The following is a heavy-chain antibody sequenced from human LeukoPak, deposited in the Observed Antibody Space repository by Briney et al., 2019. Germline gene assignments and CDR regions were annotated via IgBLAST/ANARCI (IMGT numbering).Heavy chain of an antibody. J-gene: IGHJ4*02. CDR3: ASSVGEQQTN. V-gene: IGHV3-74*01. CDR1: GFTFSSSW. Sequence: GGSLRLSCAASGFTFSSSWMHWVRQAPGKGLVWVSRINSDGSSTNYADSVKGRFTISRGNAKNSLYLQMNSLRAEDTAVYYCASSVGEQQTNWGQGTLVTVSS. CDR2: INSDGSST. D-gene: IGHD3-16*01.